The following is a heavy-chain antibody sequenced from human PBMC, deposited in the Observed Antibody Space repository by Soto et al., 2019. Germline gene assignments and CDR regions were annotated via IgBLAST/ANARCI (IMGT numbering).Heavy chain of an antibody. CDR2: ISSSSSYI. J-gene: IGHJ6*03. CDR1: GFTFSSYS. Sequence: GGSLRLSCAASGFTFSSYSMNWVRQAPGKGLEWVSSISSSSSYIYYADSVKGRFTISRDNAKNSLYLQMNSLRAEDTAVYYCARTGITIFGVVIIPDYYYYYMDVWGKGTTVTVSS. V-gene: IGHV3-21*01. D-gene: IGHD3-3*01. CDR3: ARTGITIFGVVIIPDYYYYYMDV.